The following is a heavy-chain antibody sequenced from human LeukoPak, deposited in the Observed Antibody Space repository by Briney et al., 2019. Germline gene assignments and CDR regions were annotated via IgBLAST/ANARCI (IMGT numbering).Heavy chain of an antibody. CDR2: MNPNSGNT. CDR3: ARRRARLYNWNDFNGDWFDP. CDR1: GYTFTSYD. J-gene: IGHJ5*02. D-gene: IGHD1-1*01. Sequence: GASVKVSCKASGYTFTSYDINWVRQATGQGLEWMGWMNPNSGNTGYAQKFQGRVTMTRNTSISTAYMELSSLRSEDTAVYYCARRRARLYNWNDFNGDWFDPWGQGTLVTVSS. V-gene: IGHV1-8*01.